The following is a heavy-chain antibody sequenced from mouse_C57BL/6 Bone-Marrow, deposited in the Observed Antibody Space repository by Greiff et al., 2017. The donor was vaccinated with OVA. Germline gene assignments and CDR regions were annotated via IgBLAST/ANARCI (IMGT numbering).Heavy chain of an antibody. J-gene: IGHJ1*03. CDR2: TFYSGIT. Sequence: EVKVEESGPSLVRPSQTLSLTCTVTGFSINSDCYWIWIRQFPGNKLEYIGYTFYSGITYYNPSLESRTYITRDTSKNQFSLKLSSVTTEDTATYYCARGGGYDYWYFDVWGTGTTVTVSS. CDR3: ARGGGYDYWYFDV. V-gene: IGHV3-3*01. D-gene: IGHD2-3*01. CDR1: GFSINSDCY.